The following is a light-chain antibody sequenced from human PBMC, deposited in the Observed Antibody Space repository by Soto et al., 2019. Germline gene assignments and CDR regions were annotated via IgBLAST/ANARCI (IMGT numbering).Light chain of an antibody. CDR2: GAS. CDR1: QSVTSSY. Sequence: EIVLTQSPGTLSLSPGERATLSCRASQSVTSSYLAWYQQKPGQAPRLLISGASSRATGIPDTFSGSGSVTDFTLSISRLEPEDLAVYYCQPYSTSRLNLGGGTKVLIK. CDR3: QPYSTSRLN. J-gene: IGKJ4*01. V-gene: IGKV3-20*01.